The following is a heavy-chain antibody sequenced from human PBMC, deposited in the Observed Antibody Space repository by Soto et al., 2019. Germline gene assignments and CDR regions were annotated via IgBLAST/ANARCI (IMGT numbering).Heavy chain of an antibody. D-gene: IGHD2-15*01. J-gene: IGHJ3*02. CDR2: IIPILGIA. Sequence: QVQLVQSGAEVKKPGSSVKVSCKASGGTFSSYTISWVRQAPGQGLEWMGRIIPILGIANYAQKFQGRVTITADKSTSTAYMELSSLSSEDTAVYYCASTNCSGGSCGAFDIWGQGTMVTVSS. V-gene: IGHV1-69*02. CDR3: ASTNCSGGSCGAFDI. CDR1: GGTFSSYT.